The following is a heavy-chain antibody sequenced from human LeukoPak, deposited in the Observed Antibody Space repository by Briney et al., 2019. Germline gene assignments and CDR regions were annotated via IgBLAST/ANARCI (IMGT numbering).Heavy chain of an antibody. CDR3: AGRLWRRDGYNLSAFDI. J-gene: IGHJ3*02. D-gene: IGHD5-24*01. V-gene: IGHV4-59*01. CDR1: GGSISSYY. CDR2: IYYSGST. Sequence: SETLSLTCTVSGGSISSYYWNWIRQPPGKGLEWIGYIYYSGSTNYNPSLKSRVTISVDTSKDQFSLKLSSVTAADTAVYYCAGRLWRRDGYNLSAFDIWGQGTMVTVSS.